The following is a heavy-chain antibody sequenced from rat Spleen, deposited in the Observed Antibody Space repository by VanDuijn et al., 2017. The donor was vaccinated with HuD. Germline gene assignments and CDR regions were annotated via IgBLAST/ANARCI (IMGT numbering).Heavy chain of an antibody. CDR1: GFTFNNYW. CDR3: ARMYTTDYYWYFDF. J-gene: IGHJ1*01. D-gene: IGHD1-6*01. V-gene: IGHV5-31*01. Sequence: EVQLVESGGGLVQPGGSLKLSCVASGFTFNNYWMTWIRQAPGKGLEWVSSITNTGVTPYYQDSVRGRFTVSRDNAESTLYLQMNSLRSEDTATYYCARMYTTDYYWYFDFWGPGTMVTVSS. CDR2: ITNTGVTP.